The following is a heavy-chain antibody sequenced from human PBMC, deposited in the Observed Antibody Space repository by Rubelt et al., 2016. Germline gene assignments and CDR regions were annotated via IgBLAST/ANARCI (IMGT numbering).Heavy chain of an antibody. V-gene: IGHV4-34*01. D-gene: IGHD3-16*01. CDR3: ARVTGGSSDY. J-gene: IGHJ4*02. CDR1: GGSFSGYY. CDR2: INHSGST. Sequence: QVQQQQWGAGLLKPSETLSLTCAVYGGSFSGYYWSWIRQPPGKGLEWIGEINHSGSTNYNPSLKSRVTLSVDTSKNQFSLKLSSVTAADTAVYYCARVTGGSSDYWGQGTLVTVSS.